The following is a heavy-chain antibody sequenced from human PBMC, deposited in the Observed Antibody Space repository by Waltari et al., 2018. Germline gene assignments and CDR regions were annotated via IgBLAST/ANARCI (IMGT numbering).Heavy chain of an antibody. V-gene: IGHV3-48*04. Sequence: EVQLVESGGGLVQPGGSLRLSCAASGFTFSSYSMNWVRQAPGKGLEWVSYISMSRSTIYYADAVKGRFTISRDNAKNSLYLQMNSLRAEDTAVYYCTTEDSSGYYPFDYWGQGTLVTVSS. CDR3: TTEDSSGYYPFDY. J-gene: IGHJ4*02. D-gene: IGHD3-22*01. CDR1: GFTFSSYS. CDR2: ISMSRSTI.